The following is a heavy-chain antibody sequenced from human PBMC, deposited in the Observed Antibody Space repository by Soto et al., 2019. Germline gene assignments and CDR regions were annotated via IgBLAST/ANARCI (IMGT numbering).Heavy chain of an antibody. CDR3: ATSPSYGDYLDYYYGMDV. D-gene: IGHD4-17*01. CDR1: GYTLTELS. Sequence: GASVKVSCKVSGYTLTELSMHWVRQAPGKGLEWMGGFDPEDGETIYAQKFQGRVTMTEDTSTDTAYMELSSLRSEDTAVYYCATSPSYGDYLDYYYGMDVWXQGTTVTVSS. CDR2: FDPEDGET. V-gene: IGHV1-24*01. J-gene: IGHJ6*02.